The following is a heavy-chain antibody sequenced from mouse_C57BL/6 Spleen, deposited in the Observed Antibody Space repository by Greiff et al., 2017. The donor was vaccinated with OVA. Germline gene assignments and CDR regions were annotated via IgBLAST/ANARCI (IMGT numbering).Heavy chain of an antibody. CDR2: IRNKANGYTT. Sequence: EVQVVESGGGLVQPGGSLSLSCAASGFTFTDYYMSWVRQPPGKALEWLGFIRNKANGYTTEYSASVKGRFTISRDNSKSILYLQMNALRAEDSATYYCARYGSSRNYFDYWGQGTTLTVSS. D-gene: IGHD1-1*01. V-gene: IGHV7-3*01. CDR1: GFTFTDYY. CDR3: ARYGSSRNYFDY. J-gene: IGHJ2*01.